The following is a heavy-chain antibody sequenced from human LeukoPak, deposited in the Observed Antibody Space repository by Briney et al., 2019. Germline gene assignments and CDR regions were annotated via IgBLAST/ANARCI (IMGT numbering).Heavy chain of an antibody. D-gene: IGHD3-16*01. CDR1: GFTFSSYA. CDR2: ISYDGSNK. Sequence: GRSLRLSCAASGFTFSSYAMHWVRQAPGKGLEWVAVISYDGSNKYYADSVKGRFTISRDNSKNTLYLQMNSLRAEDTAVYYCARVTIPWAYYYYYGMDVWGQGTTVTVPS. CDR3: ARVTIPWAYYYYYGMDV. J-gene: IGHJ6*02. V-gene: IGHV3-30-3*01.